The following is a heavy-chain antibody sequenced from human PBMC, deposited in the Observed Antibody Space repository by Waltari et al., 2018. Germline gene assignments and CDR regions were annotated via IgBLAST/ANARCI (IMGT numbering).Heavy chain of an antibody. Sequence: EVQLVESGGGLVQPGGSLRLSCAASGFTFSSYEMNWVRQAPGKGLEWVSYISSSGSTIYYADSGKGRFTISRDNAKNSLYLQMNSLRAEDTAVYYCAPGPETTAFGYWGQGTLVTVSS. CDR2: ISSSGSTI. V-gene: IGHV3-48*03. CDR1: GFTFSSYE. J-gene: IGHJ4*02. CDR3: APGPETTAFGY.